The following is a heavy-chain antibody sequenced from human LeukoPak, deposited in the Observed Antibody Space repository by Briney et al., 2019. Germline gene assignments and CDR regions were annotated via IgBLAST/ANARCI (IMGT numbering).Heavy chain of an antibody. D-gene: IGHD6-19*01. CDR2: IYHSGST. CDR1: GGSISSGGYY. Sequence: SETLSLTCTVSGGSISSGGYYWSWIRQPPGKGLEWIGYIYHSGSTYYNPSLKSRVTISLDTSKNHSSLKLSSVTAADTAVYYCARDGAPYSSGWYYWGQGTLVTVSS. J-gene: IGHJ4*02. V-gene: IGHV4-30-2*01. CDR3: ARDGAPYSSGWYY.